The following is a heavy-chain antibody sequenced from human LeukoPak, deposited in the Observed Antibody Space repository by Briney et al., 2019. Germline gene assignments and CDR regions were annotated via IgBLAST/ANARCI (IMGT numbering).Heavy chain of an antibody. D-gene: IGHD1-26*01. Sequence: GGSLRLSCAASGFTFSSYWMHWVRQAPGKGLVWVSRINNDGSSTTYADSVKGRFTISRDNAENTLFMQMNTLRAEDTAVYYCARGSDSGNYYDFDYWGQGTLVTVSS. CDR1: GFTFSSYW. J-gene: IGHJ4*02. CDR3: ARGSDSGNYYDFDY. V-gene: IGHV3-74*01. CDR2: INNDGSST.